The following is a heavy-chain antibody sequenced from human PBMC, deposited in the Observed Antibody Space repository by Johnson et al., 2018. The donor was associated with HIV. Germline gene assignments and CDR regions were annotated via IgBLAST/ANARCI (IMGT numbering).Heavy chain of an antibody. CDR2: ISSSGSTI. Sequence: VQLVESGGGVVQPGRSLRLSCAASGFTFSDYYMSWIRQAPGKGLEWVSYISSSGSTIYYADSVKGRFTISRDNAKNSLYLQMNTLRAEDTAVYYCAKEKNGYHWTFDIWGQGTMVTVSS. CDR1: GFTFSDYY. CDR3: AKEKNGYHWTFDI. J-gene: IGHJ3*02. D-gene: IGHD5-24*01. V-gene: IGHV3-11*04.